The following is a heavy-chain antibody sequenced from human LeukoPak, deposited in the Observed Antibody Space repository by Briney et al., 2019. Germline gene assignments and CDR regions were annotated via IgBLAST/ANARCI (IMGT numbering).Heavy chain of an antibody. Sequence: SETLSLTCAVYGGSFSGYYWSWIRQPAGKGLEWIGRIYTSGSTNYNPSLKSRVTMSVDTSKNQFSLKLSSVTAADTAVYYCARVFARYYMDVWGKGTTVTVSS. V-gene: IGHV4-59*10. J-gene: IGHJ6*03. CDR2: IYTSGST. CDR3: ARVFARYYMDV. D-gene: IGHD2-21*01. CDR1: GGSFSGYY.